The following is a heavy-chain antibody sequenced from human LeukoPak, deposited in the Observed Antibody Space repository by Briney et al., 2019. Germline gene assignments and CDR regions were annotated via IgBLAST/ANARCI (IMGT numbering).Heavy chain of an antibody. CDR3: ARDHRDGYNPTAYFDY. D-gene: IGHD5-24*01. J-gene: IGHJ4*02. CDR1: GFTFSSYA. V-gene: IGHV3-23*01. Sequence: GGSLRLSCAASGFTFSSYAMTWVRQAPGKGLEWVSTISSSGGSTHYAVSVKGRFTISRDNSKNSLYLQMNSLRAEDTAVYYCARDHRDGYNPTAYFDYWGQGTLVTVSS. CDR2: ISSSGGST.